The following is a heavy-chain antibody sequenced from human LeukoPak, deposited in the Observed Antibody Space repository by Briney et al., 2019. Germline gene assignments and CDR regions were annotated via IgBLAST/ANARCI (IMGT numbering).Heavy chain of an antibody. CDR2: ISSSGSAK. CDR1: GFTFSNYG. Sequence: PGGSLRLSCAASGFTFSNYGLNWVRQAPGKGLEWVSHISSSGSAKYYADSVKGRFTISRDNAKNSLYLQMNSLRAEDTALYYCAKDSQYSSWYYSYGMDVWGQGTTVTVSS. CDR3: AKDSQYSSWYYSYGMDV. D-gene: IGHD6-6*01. V-gene: IGHV3-48*04. J-gene: IGHJ6*02.